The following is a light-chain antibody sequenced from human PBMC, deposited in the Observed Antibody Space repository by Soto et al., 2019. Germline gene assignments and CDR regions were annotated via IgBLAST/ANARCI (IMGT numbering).Light chain of an antibody. J-gene: IGKJ1*01. Sequence: RQSPATLSVSPGERATLSCRASQSVSSNLAWSQQKPGQAPRLLIYGASTRATGIPARFSGSGSGTDFTLTITSLEPEDFAVYYCQQRSNWPPTFGQGIKVDIK. CDR3: QQRSNWPPT. V-gene: IGKV3D-15*01. CDR2: GAS. CDR1: QSVSSN.